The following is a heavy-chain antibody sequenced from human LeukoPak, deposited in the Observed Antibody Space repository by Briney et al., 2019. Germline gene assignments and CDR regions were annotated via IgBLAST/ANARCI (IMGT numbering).Heavy chain of an antibody. J-gene: IGHJ3*01. CDR2: VKSDGSST. CDR1: GFTFSSYW. Sequence: GGSLRLSCAASGFTFSSYWMHWVRQAPGKGPVWVSRVKSDGSSTNYADSVKGRFTVSRDNAKNTLSLQMNSLRAEDTAVYYCARCGSPPEALGDTFDVWGHGTLVTVSS. V-gene: IGHV3-74*01. D-gene: IGHD1-26*01. CDR3: ARCGSPPEALGDTFDV.